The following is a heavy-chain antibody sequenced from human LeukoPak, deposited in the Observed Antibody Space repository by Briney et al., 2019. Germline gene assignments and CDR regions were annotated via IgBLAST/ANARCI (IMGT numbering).Heavy chain of an antibody. Sequence: SETLSLTCTVSGGSISSYYWSWIRQPPGKGLEWIGYIYYSGSTYYNPSLKSRVTISVDTSKNQFSLKLSSVTAADTAVYYCARVTGYSYGSAEFDYWGQGTLVTVSS. CDR1: GGSISSYY. J-gene: IGHJ4*02. CDR3: ARVTGYSYGSAEFDY. V-gene: IGHV4-59*08. D-gene: IGHD5-18*01. CDR2: IYYSGST.